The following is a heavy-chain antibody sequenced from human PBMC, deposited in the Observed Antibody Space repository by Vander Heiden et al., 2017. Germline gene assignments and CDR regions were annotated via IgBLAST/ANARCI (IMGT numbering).Heavy chain of an antibody. D-gene: IGHD6-13*01. CDR3: AREGPLSAAGAFDY. Sequence: QVQLQESGPGLVKPSKTLSLTCPVAGGSISSGGYYWSWIRQHPGKGLEWIEYIYYSGSTYYNPSLKSRVTISVDTSKNQFSLKLSSVTAADTAVYYCAREGPLSAAGAFDYWGQGTLVTVSS. J-gene: IGHJ4*02. CDR2: IYYSGST. V-gene: IGHV4-31*03. CDR1: GGSISSGGYY.